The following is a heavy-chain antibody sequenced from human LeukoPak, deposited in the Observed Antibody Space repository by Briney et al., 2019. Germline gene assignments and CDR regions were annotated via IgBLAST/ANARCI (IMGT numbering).Heavy chain of an antibody. Sequence: GRSLRLSCAASGFTFSSYAMHWVRQAPGKGLEWVAVISYDGSNKYYADSVKGRFTISRDNSKNTLYLQMNSLRAEDTAVYYCAKGTGYVWGSYLLTDYWGQGTLVTVSS. D-gene: IGHD3-16*02. CDR1: GFTFSSYA. CDR3: AKGTGYVWGSYLLTDY. J-gene: IGHJ4*02. V-gene: IGHV3-30-3*01. CDR2: ISYDGSNK.